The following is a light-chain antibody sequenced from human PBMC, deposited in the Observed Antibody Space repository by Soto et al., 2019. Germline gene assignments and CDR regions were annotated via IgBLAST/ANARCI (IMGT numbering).Light chain of an antibody. CDR3: QQYNNWPRT. V-gene: IGKV3-15*01. J-gene: IGKJ1*01. Sequence: QSPATLSLSPGXISTLSCRASQSVNSNLAWYQQKAGQAPRLLIYGTSTRATGIPARFSGSGSGTDFTLTISSLQFEDFAVYYCQQYNNWPRTFGQGTKVDI. CDR2: GTS. CDR1: QSVNSN.